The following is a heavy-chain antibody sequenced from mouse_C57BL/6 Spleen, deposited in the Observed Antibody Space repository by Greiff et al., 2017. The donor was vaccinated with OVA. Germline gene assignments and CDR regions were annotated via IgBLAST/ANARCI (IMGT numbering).Heavy chain of an antibody. V-gene: IGHV5-17*01. CDR2: ISSGSSTI. CDR1: GFTFSDYG. CDR3: APDSSYAMDY. D-gene: IGHD2-4*01. Sequence: EVKLVESGGGLVKPGGSLKLSCAASGFTFSDYGMHWVRQAPEKGLEWVAYISSGSSTIYYADTVKGRFTISRDNAKNTLFLQMTSLRSEDTAMYYCAPDSSYAMDYWGQGTSVTVSS. J-gene: IGHJ4*01.